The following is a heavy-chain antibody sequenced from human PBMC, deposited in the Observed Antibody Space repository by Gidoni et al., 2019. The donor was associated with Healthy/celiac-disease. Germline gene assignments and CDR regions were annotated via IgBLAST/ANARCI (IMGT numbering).Heavy chain of an antibody. J-gene: IGHJ6*02. Sequence: QVQLVQSGAEVKKPGASVKVSCKASGYTFTSYAMHWVRQAPGQRLEWMGWINAGNGNTKYSQKFQGRVTITRDTSASTAYMELSSLRSEDTAVYYCARDGAYGDYASVGYYGMDVWGQGTTVTVSS. CDR2: INAGNGNT. D-gene: IGHD4-17*01. CDR3: ARDGAYGDYASVGYYGMDV. CDR1: GYTFTSYA. V-gene: IGHV1-3*01.